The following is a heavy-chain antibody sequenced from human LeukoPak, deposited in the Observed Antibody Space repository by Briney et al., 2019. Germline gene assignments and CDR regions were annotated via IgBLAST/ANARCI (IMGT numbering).Heavy chain of an antibody. CDR3: ARLGKYSSSWYPTNSEAIDY. V-gene: IGHV5-51*01. CDR2: IYPGDSDT. D-gene: IGHD6-13*01. CDR1: GYSFTSYW. J-gene: IGHJ4*02. Sequence: GESLKISCKGSGYSFTSYWIGWVRQMPGKGLEWMGIIYPGDSDTRYSPSFQGQVTISADKSISTAYLQWSSLKASDTAMYYCARLGKYSSSWYPTNSEAIDYWGQGTLVTVSS.